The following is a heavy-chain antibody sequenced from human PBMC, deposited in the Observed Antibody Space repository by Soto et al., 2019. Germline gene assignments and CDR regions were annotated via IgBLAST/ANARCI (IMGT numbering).Heavy chain of an antibody. J-gene: IGHJ4*02. D-gene: IGHD3-3*01. V-gene: IGHV3-64D*06. CDR2: ISNNASDT. CDR3: VKEVGPCCEWSYHFDH. CDR1: GFTFGDYT. Sequence: GGSLRLSCAASGFTFGDYTIHWVRQAPGKGLEFVSAISNNASDTYYADSVEGRFTISRDNSRNTLYLQMSSLRVEDTAVYYCVKEVGPCCEWSYHFDHWGQGTLVTVSS.